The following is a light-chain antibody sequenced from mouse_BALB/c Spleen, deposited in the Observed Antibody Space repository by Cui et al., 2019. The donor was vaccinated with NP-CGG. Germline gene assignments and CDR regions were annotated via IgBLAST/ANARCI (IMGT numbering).Light chain of an antibody. CDR2: GTN. J-gene: IGLJ1*01. V-gene: IGLV1*01. CDR3: ALWYSNHWV. CDR1: TGAVTKYNY. Sequence: AVVTQESALTTSPGETVTLTCRLSTGAVTKYNYANWVQEKPDHLFTGLIGGTNNRGPSVPARFSGSLIGDKAALTITGAQTEDESIYFCALWYSNHWVFGGGTKLTVL.